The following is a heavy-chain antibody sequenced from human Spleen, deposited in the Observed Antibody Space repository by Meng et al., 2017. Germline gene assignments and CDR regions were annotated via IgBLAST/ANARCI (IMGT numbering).Heavy chain of an antibody. D-gene: IGHD2-2*01. V-gene: IGHV1-18*01. J-gene: IGHJ4*02. Sequence: LGRGGVELVAAGSWVKFSCRAAGGIFSNYSLNWVRQAPGQGLEWMGWISGYNGNTNYAQKFQGRVTMTTDTSTSTVYMELRSLRSDDTAVYYCARGARSSLPDYWGQGTLVTVSS. CDR1: GGIFSNYS. CDR2: ISGYNGNT. CDR3: ARGARSSLPDY.